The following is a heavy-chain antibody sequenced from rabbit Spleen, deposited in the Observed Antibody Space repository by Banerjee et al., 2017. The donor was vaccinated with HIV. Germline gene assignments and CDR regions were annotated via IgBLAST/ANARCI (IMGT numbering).Heavy chain of an antibody. CDR3: ARAPYAGIAVYGYAQNL. V-gene: IGHV1S40*01. Sequence: QSLEESGGDLVKPGASLTLTCTASGFSFSSSDYMCWVRQAPGKGLEWISCIAGSSSGFTYSATWAKGRFTCSKASSTTVTLQMTSLTVADTATYFCARAPYAGIAVYGYAQNLWGPGTLVTVS. CDR1: GFSFSSSDY. D-gene: IGHD6-1*01. J-gene: IGHJ4*01. CDR2: IAGSSSGFT.